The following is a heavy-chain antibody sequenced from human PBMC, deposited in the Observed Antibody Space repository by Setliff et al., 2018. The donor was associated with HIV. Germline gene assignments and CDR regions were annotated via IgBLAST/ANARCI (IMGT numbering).Heavy chain of an antibody. V-gene: IGHV1-2*02. CDR1: GGTFSSYA. D-gene: IGHD6-19*01. CDR3: VRVAVTGRGLAY. CDR2: ITPNSGAT. J-gene: IGHJ4*02. Sequence: ASVKVSCKASGGTFSSYAISWVRQAPGQGLEWMGWITPNSGATTYAQEFQGRVTVTRDTSISTVYLDLTRLTSDDTAIYYCVRVAVTGRGLAYWGQGTRVTVSS.